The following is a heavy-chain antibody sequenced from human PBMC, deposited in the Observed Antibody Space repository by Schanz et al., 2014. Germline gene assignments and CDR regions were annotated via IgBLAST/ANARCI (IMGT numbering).Heavy chain of an antibody. CDR1: GITFSSHS. V-gene: IGHV3-48*01. Sequence: EVQLAESGGGLVQPGGSLRLSCAASGITFSSHSFNWVRQAPGKGLEWISYITYNGGTIYYADSVKGRFTISRDNAKNSLYLEMNSLRAEDTAVYYCAKVRYSSGWRGDYFDEWGQGTLVTVAS. CDR2: ITYNGGTI. J-gene: IGHJ4*02. D-gene: IGHD6-25*01. CDR3: AKVRYSSGWRGDYFDE.